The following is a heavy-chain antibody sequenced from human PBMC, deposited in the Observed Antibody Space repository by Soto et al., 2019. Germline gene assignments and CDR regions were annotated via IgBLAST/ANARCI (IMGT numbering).Heavy chain of an antibody. D-gene: IGHD2-15*01. CDR1: GGTFSSYA. CDR3: ARDGLGYCSGGSCYLLDY. V-gene: IGHV1-69*13. CDR2: IIPIFGTA. Sequence: ASVKVSCKASGGTFSSYAISWVRQAPGQGLEWMGGIIPIFGTANYAQKFQGRVTITADESTSTAYMELSSLRSEDTAVYYCARDGLGYCSGGSCYLLDYWGQGTLVTVSS. J-gene: IGHJ4*02.